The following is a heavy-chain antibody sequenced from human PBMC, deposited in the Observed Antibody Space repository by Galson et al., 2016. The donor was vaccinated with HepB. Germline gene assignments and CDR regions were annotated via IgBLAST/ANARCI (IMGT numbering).Heavy chain of an antibody. CDR2: ISWNSGTI. D-gene: IGHD6-13*01. CDR3: AKAGTYSSSKGWFDP. V-gene: IGHV3-9*01. CDR1: GFTFDAYA. Sequence: SLRLSCAASGFTFDAYAMHWVRQAPGKGLEWVSGISWNSGTIGYADSVKGRFTISRDNAKNSLYLQMNSPRPEDTALYYCAKAGTYSSSKGWFDPWGQGTLVTVSS. J-gene: IGHJ5*02.